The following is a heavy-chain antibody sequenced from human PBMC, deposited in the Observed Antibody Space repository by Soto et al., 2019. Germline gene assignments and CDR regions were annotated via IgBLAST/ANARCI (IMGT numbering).Heavy chain of an antibody. J-gene: IGHJ6*02. CDR3: ARAITEQLVLRPAPGESSVGRDV. V-gene: IGHV1-69*06. CDR2: IISIFGTA. Sequence: SVKVSCKASGGTFSSYAISWVRQAPGQGLEWMGGIISIFGTANYAQKFQGRVTITADKSTSTAYMELSSLRSEDTAVYYCARAITEQLVLRPAPGESSVGRDVWGQGTTVTVSS. CDR1: GGTFSSYA. D-gene: IGHD6-13*01.